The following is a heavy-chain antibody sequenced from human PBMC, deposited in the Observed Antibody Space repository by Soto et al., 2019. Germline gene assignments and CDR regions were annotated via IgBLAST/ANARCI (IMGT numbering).Heavy chain of an antibody. Sequence: PSETLSLTCAVYGGSFSGYYWSWIRQPPGKGLEWIGEINHSGSTNYNPSLKSRVTISVDTSKNQFSLKLSSVTAADTAVYYCARGGEQCCSSTSCSEVVNWFDPWGQGTLVTVSS. CDR2: INHSGST. J-gene: IGHJ5*02. D-gene: IGHD2-2*01. V-gene: IGHV4-34*01. CDR1: GGSFSGYY. CDR3: ARGGEQCCSSTSCSEVVNWFDP.